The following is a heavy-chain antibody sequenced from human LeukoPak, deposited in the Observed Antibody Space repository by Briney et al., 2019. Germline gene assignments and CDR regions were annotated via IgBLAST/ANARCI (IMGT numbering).Heavy chain of an antibody. J-gene: IGHJ4*02. CDR1: GYSISSTDGYY. V-gene: IGHV4-38-2*02. Sequence: SETLSLTCTVSGYSISSTDGYYLTWIRQPPGKGLEWIGSIYHGGYTYYNSSLKTRVTIAMDTSKNQFSLRLTSMTAADTAVYYCARGGGIAVAGDWGQGTLVTVSS. D-gene: IGHD6-19*01. CDR3: ARGGGIAVAGD. CDR2: IYHGGYT.